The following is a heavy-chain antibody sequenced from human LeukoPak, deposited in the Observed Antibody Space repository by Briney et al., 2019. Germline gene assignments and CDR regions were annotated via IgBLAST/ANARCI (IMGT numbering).Heavy chain of an antibody. J-gene: IGHJ3*01. D-gene: IGHD3-9*01. CDR3: AKASTIYYDILTGFGDSFDV. CDR2: ISSDGSYK. V-gene: IGHV3-30*18. CDR1: GFPFSTYA. Sequence: GGSLRLSCAASGFPFSTYAMHWVRQVPGKGLEWVAVISSDGSYKDFPDSVKGRFTVSRDNSKNTLFLQMDSLRPEDTALYFCAKASTIYYDILTGFGDSFDVWGQGTRVTVSS.